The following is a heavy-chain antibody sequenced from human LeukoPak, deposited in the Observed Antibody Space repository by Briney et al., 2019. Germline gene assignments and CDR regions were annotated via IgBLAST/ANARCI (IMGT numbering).Heavy chain of an antibody. CDR1: GYTFTSYA. Sequence: GASVKVSCKASGYTFTSYAMHWVRQAPGQRLEWMGWINAGNGNTKYSQKFQGRVTITRDTSASTAYMEPSSLRSEDTAVYYCARNMVRGVPTPYQLDYWGQGTLVTVSS. D-gene: IGHD3-10*01. J-gene: IGHJ4*02. V-gene: IGHV1-3*01. CDR3: ARNMVRGVPTPYQLDY. CDR2: INAGNGNT.